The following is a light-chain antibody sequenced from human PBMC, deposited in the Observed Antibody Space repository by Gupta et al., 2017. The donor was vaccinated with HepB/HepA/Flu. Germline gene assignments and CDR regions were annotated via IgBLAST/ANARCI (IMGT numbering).Light chain of an antibody. J-gene: IGKJ4*02. CDR1: QDVNRW. Sequence: DIQMTQSPSSVSASVGDTVTITCRASQDVNRWLAWYQQKPGKAPKLLIYAASTLPSGVPSRFSGSGSGTDFTLTISSLQPEDFAPYFCQQANSLPLTFGGGTKVEIK. V-gene: IGKV1-12*01. CDR3: QQANSLPLT. CDR2: AAS.